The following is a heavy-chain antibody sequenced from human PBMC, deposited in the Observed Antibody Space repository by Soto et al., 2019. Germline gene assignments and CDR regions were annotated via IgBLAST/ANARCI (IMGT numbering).Heavy chain of an antibody. D-gene: IGHD6-13*01. Sequence: ASVKVSCKASGYTFTSYGISWVRQAPGQGLEWMGWISAYNGNTNYAQKLQGRVTMTTDTSTSTAYMELRSLRSDDTAMYYCARVVIAAAGINYYYYMDVWGKGTTVTVSS. J-gene: IGHJ6*03. CDR2: ISAYNGNT. CDR1: GYTFTSYG. CDR3: ARVVIAAAGINYYYYMDV. V-gene: IGHV1-18*01.